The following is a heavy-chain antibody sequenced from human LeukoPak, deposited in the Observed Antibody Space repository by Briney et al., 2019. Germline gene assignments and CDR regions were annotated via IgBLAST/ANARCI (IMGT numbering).Heavy chain of an antibody. J-gene: IGHJ4*02. CDR2: IYYSGTT. CDR3: ARDSGYYYFDY. V-gene: IGHV4-59*01. Sequence: PSETLSLTCNVSGRSISSYYWSWMRQPPGKGLEWIGYIYYSGTTKYNPSLQSRVTISVDTSKNQFSLNLNSVTAADTAMYYCARDSGYYYFDYWGQGALVTVSS. D-gene: IGHD3-22*01. CDR1: GRSISSYY.